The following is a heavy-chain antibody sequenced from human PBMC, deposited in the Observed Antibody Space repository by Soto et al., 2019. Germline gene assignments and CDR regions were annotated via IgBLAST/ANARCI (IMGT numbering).Heavy chain of an antibody. Sequence: PGGSLRLSCAASGFTFSSYSMNWVRQAPGKGLEWVSYISSSSSTIYYADSVKGRFTISRDNAKNSLYLQMNSLRAEDTAVYYCARERSPSYYYYYGMDVWGQGTTVTVSS. D-gene: IGHD3-3*01. J-gene: IGHJ6*02. CDR3: ARERSPSYYYYYGMDV. CDR2: ISSSSSTI. V-gene: IGHV3-48*01. CDR1: GFTFSSYS.